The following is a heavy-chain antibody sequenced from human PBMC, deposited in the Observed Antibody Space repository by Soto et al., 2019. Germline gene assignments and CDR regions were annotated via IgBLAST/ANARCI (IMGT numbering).Heavy chain of an antibody. CDR1: GFTFDDYA. CDR3: AKDMSYDSSGYYYGMDV. Sequence: SLRLSCAASGFTFDDYAMHWVRQAPGKGLEWVSGISWNSGSIGYADSVKGRFTISRDNAKNSLYLQMNSLRAEDTALYYCAKDMSYDSSGYYYGMDVWGQGTTVTVSS. V-gene: IGHV3-9*01. D-gene: IGHD3-22*01. CDR2: ISWNSGSI. J-gene: IGHJ6*02.